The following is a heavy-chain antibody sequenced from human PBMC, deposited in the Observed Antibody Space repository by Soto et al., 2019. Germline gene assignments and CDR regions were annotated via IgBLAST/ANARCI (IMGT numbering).Heavy chain of an antibody. D-gene: IGHD6-13*01. J-gene: IGHJ4*02. Sequence: PSETLSLTCTVSGGSISSNYWTWIRQPPGKGLEWIGYVYNSGSTNYNPSLKSRVTISEDTSKSQFSLKVNSMTAADTAVYYCARYRREAVAGYTLDNWGQGILITVSS. V-gene: IGHV4-59*01. CDR3: ARYRREAVAGYTLDN. CDR2: VYNSGST. CDR1: GGSISSNY.